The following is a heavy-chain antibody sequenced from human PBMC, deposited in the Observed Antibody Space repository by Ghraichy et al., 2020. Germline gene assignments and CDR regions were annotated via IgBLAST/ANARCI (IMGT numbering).Heavy chain of an antibody. Sequence: GGSLRLSCAASGFTFSSYAMSWVRPAPGKGLEWVSAISGSGGSTFYADSVTGRFTISRDNSKNTLYLQMNSLRAEDTAVYYCAKDRPIKTDYDSSGYPFDYRGQGTLVTVTS. CDR2: ISGSGGST. CDR3: AKDRPIKTDYDSSGYPFDY. V-gene: IGHV3-23*01. CDR1: GFTFSSYA. D-gene: IGHD3-22*01. J-gene: IGHJ4*02.